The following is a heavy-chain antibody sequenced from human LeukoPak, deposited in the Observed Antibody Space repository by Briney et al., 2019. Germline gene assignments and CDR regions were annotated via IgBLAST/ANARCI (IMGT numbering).Heavy chain of an antibody. CDR2: ISGSGGST. CDR3: AKGMYYYDSSGYYLFDY. V-gene: IGHV3-23*01. CDR1: GFTFSSYA. J-gene: IGHJ4*02. Sequence: GGSLRLSCAASGFTFSSYAMSWVRQAPGKGLEWVSAISGSGGSTYYADSVKGRFTISRDNSKNMLYLQMNSLRAEDTAVYYCAKGMYYYDSSGYYLFDYWGQGTLVTVSS. D-gene: IGHD3-22*01.